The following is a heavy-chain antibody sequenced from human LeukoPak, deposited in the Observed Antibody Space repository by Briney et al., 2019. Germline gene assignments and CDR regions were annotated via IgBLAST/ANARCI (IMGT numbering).Heavy chain of an antibody. J-gene: IGHJ4*02. Sequence: GVLRLSCTASGFTFGDYAMSWFRQAPGKGLEWVGFIRSKAYGGTTEYAASVKGRFTISRDDSKSIAYLQMNSLKTEDTAVYYCTRAVWSGYRLFDYWGQGTLVTVSS. CDR1: GFTFGDYA. CDR3: TRAVWSGYRLFDY. CDR2: IRSKAYGGTT. D-gene: IGHD3-3*01. V-gene: IGHV3-49*03.